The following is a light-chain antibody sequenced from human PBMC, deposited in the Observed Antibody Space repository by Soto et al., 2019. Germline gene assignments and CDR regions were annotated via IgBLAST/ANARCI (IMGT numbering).Light chain of an antibody. V-gene: IGLV2-14*03. CDR3: SSYTSINSVV. CDR2: DVS. Sequence: QSVLTQPASVTGSPGQSITISCTGTSSDIGNYNYVSWYQQHPGKAPKLMIYDVSDRPSGVSSRFSGSKSGNTASLTISGLQADDEADYYCSSYTSINSVVFGGGTKLTVL. J-gene: IGLJ2*01. CDR1: SSDIGNYNY.